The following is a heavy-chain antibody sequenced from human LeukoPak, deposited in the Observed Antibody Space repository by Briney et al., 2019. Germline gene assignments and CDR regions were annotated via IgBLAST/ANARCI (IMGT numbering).Heavy chain of an antibody. J-gene: IGHJ6*02. Sequence: SETLSLTCTVSGGSISSYYWSWIRQPPGKGLEWIGYIYYSGSTNYNPSLKSRVTISVDTSKNQFSLKLSSVTAADTAVYYCAGVSPGSYGMDVWGQGTTVTVSS. CDR3: AGVSPGSYGMDV. D-gene: IGHD3-10*01. V-gene: IGHV4-59*01. CDR2: IYYSGST. CDR1: GGSISSYY.